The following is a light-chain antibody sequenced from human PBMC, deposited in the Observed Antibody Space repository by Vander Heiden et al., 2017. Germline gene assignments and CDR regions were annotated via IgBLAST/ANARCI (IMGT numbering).Light chain of an antibody. V-gene: IGKV3-11*01. Sequence: PSTLSVSPGDRATITCRASQSVGSYLDWYQQKPGKAPKLLIYDASSRQSGIPASFSGSGSGTDFTLTISSLQPEDFAVYYCQQSNSIPRSFGQGTQLEIK. CDR3: QQSNSIPRS. CDR1: QSVGSY. J-gene: IGKJ2*01. CDR2: DAS.